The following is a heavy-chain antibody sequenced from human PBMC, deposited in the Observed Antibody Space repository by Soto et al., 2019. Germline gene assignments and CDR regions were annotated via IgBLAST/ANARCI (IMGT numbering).Heavy chain of an antibody. CDR2: IWYDGSNK. CDR1: GFTFSSYG. Sequence: QVQLVESGGGVVQPGRSLRLSCAASGFTFSSYGMHWVRQAPGKGLEWVAVIWYDGSNKYYADSVKGRFTISRDNSKNTLYLQMNSLRAEDSAVYSCARDPTYDILTGYFDYWGQGTLVTVSS. J-gene: IGHJ4*02. CDR3: ARDPTYDILTGYFDY. V-gene: IGHV3-33*01. D-gene: IGHD3-9*01.